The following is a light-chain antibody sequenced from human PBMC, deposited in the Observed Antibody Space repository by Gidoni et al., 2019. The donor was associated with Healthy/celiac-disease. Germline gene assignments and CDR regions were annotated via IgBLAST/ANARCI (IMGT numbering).Light chain of an antibody. V-gene: IGLV1-40*01. CDR2: GTS. J-gene: IGLJ2*01. Sequence: QSVLTQPPSVSGAPGQRVTISCTGSSPNIGAGYDVHWYQQLPGTAPKLLIYGTSNRPSGVPDRFSGSKSGTSASLAITGLQAEDEADYYCQSYDSSLSGSSVVFGGGTKLTVL. CDR3: QSYDSSLSGSSVV. CDR1: SPNIGAGYD.